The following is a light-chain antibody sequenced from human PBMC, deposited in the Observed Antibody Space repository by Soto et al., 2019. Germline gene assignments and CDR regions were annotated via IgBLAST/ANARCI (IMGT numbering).Light chain of an antibody. Sequence: QSALTQPASVSGSPGQSITISCTGTSSDVGGYNYVSWYQQHPGKAPKLMIYDVSNRPSGVSNRISGSKSCNTASLTISGSQAEDEADYYWSSYTSSSTHVFGTGTKVSVL. CDR2: DVS. J-gene: IGLJ1*01. V-gene: IGLV2-14*01. CDR1: SSDVGGYNY. CDR3: SSYTSSSTHV.